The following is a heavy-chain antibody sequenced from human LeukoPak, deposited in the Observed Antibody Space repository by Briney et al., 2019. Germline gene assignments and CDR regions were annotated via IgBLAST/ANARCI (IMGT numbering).Heavy chain of an antibody. J-gene: IGHJ4*02. Sequence: GGSLRLSCAASGFTFSSYGMHWVRQAPGKGREWVAVIWYVGSNKYYADSVKGRFTISRDNSKNTLYLQMNSLRAEDTAVYYCARGVRGYYYVNYWGQGTLVTVSS. D-gene: IGHD3-22*01. CDR1: GFTFSSYG. CDR3: ARGVRGYYYVNY. CDR2: IWYVGSNK. V-gene: IGHV3-33*01.